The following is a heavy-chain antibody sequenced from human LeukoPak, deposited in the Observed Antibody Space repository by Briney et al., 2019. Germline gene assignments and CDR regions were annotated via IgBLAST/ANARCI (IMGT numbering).Heavy chain of an antibody. D-gene: IGHD5-18*01. CDR1: GYTLTELS. Sequence: GASVKVSCKVSGYTLTELSMHWVRQAPGKGLEWMGGFDPEDGETTYAQKFQGRVTMTEDTSTDTAYMELSSLRSEDTAVYYCATIDVDTAKVGYWGQGTLVTVSS. J-gene: IGHJ4*02. V-gene: IGHV1-24*01. CDR2: FDPEDGET. CDR3: ATIDVDTAKVGY.